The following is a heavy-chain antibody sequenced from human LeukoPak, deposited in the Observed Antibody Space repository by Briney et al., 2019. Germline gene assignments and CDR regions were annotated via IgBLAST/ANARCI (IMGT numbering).Heavy chain of an antibody. Sequence: PGGSLRLSCAASGFTVTSNYMSWVRRAPGKGLEWVSVIYSGGSTYYADSVKGRFTISRDNSKNTLYLQMNSLRAEDTAVYYCARAPYGSGSFYDYWGQGPLVTVSS. J-gene: IGHJ4*02. V-gene: IGHV3-66*01. D-gene: IGHD3-10*01. CDR1: GFTVTSNY. CDR3: ARAPYGSGSFYDY. CDR2: IYSGGST.